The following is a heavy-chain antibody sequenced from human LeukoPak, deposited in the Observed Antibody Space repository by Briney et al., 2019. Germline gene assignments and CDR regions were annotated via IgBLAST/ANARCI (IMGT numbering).Heavy chain of an antibody. CDR3: ARGAAISSSSSLFEY. D-gene: IGHD6-6*01. CDR1: GYTLTSHG. CDR2: ISAYNGNT. V-gene: IGHV1-18*01. J-gene: IGHJ4*02. Sequence: ASVKVSCKASGYTLTSHGISWVRQAPGQGLEWMGWISAYNGNTNYAQKLQGRVTMTTDTSTSTAYMELRTLRSDDTAVYYCARGAAISSSSSLFEYWGQGTLVTVSS.